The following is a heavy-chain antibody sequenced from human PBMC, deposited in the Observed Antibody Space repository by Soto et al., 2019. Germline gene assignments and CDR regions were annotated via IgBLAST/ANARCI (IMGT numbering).Heavy chain of an antibody. CDR2: ISSSSSYT. J-gene: IGHJ6*02. CDR3: GRGDHPLWFGE. CDR1: GFTFSDYY. D-gene: IGHD3-10*01. V-gene: IGHV3-11*05. Sequence: QVQLVESGGGLVKPGGSLRLSCAASGFTFSDYYMSWIRQAPGKGLEWVSYISSSSSYTNYADSVKGRFTISRDNAKNSLYMQMNCLRAEDSAVDYCGRGDHPLWFGEGGQGTTVTVSS.